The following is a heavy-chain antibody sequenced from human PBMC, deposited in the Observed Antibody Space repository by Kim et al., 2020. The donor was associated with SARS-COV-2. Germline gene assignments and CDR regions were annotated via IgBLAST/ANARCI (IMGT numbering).Heavy chain of an antibody. J-gene: IGHJ4*02. CDR3: ARDAYDSSGYYYSEY. V-gene: IGHV1-69*01. D-gene: IGHD3-22*01. Sequence: QKCQGRVTITADESTSTAYMELSSLRSEDTAVYYCARDAYDSSGYYYSEYWGQGTLVTVSS.